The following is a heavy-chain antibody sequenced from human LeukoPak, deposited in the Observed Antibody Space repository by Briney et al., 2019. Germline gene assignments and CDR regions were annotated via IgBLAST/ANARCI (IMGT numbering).Heavy chain of an antibody. J-gene: IGHJ4*02. CDR2: ISGSGGST. CDR3: AKGRYCSGGSCYLEPFDY. Sequence: GGSLRLSCVASGFTFSSYWMHWVRQAPGKGLEWVSAISGSGGSTYYADSVKGRFTISRDNSKNTLYLQMNSLRAEDTAVYYCAKGRYCSGGSCYLEPFDYWGQGTLVTVSS. CDR1: GFTFSSYW. V-gene: IGHV3-23*01. D-gene: IGHD2-15*01.